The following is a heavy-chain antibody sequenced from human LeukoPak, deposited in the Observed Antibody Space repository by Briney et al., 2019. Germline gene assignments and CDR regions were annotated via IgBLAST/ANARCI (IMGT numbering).Heavy chain of an antibody. D-gene: IGHD3-22*01. CDR1: GFTFSDYG. Sequence: GGSLRLSCAASGFTFSDYGMSWVRQAPGKGLEWVSTISDGGSITYYADSVKGRFTISRDNSKNTLYLQMNSLRAEDTAVYYCAKDGYYDSSAYYYVRYFDLWGRGTLVTVSS. CDR3: AKDGYYDSSAYYYVRYFDL. CDR2: ISDGGSIT. J-gene: IGHJ2*01. V-gene: IGHV3-23*01.